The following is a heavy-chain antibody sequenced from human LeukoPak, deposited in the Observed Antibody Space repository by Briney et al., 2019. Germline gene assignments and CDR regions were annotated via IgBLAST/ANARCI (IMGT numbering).Heavy chain of an antibody. Sequence: GESLKISCKGSGYSFTSYWIGWVRQMPGKGLEWMGINYPGDSDTRYSPSFEGQVTISVDKSISTAYLQWNSLKASDTAMYYCARHLSSTGGCCYVDYWGQGTLVTVSS. J-gene: IGHJ4*02. CDR2: NYPGDSDT. D-gene: IGHD2-8*02. V-gene: IGHV5-51*01. CDR3: ARHLSSTGGCCYVDY. CDR1: GYSFTSYW.